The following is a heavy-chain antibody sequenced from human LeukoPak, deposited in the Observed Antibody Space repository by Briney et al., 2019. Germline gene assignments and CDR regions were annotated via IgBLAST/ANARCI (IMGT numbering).Heavy chain of an antibody. V-gene: IGHV3-30*03. CDR3: AIPPTTVTVAY. CDR2: ISYDGSNK. D-gene: IGHD4-17*01. J-gene: IGHJ4*02. Sequence: AGGSLRLSCAASGFTFSSYGMHWVRQAPGKGLEWVAVISYDGSNKYYADSVKGRFTISRDNSKNTLYLQMNSLRAEDTAVYYCAIPPTTVTVAYWGQGTLVTVSS. CDR1: GFTFSSYG.